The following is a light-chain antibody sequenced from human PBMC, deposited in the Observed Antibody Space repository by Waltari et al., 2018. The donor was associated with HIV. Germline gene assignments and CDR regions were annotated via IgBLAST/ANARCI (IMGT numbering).Light chain of an antibody. V-gene: IGLV1-44*01. CDR1: RSNIGSNL. CDR3: AAWDDSLNGWV. J-gene: IGLJ3*02. Sequence: QSVLTQPPSASGTPGQRVTISCSGSRSNIGSNLVNWYQQLPGTAPKLLIYSNTQRPSGVPERFSGSKSGTSASLAISGLQSEDEADYYCAAWDDSLNGWVFGGGTKLTVL. CDR2: SNT.